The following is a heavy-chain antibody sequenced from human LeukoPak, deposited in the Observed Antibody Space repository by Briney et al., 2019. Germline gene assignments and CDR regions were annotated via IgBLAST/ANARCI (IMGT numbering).Heavy chain of an antibody. V-gene: IGHV3-66*01. CDR3: ARGTVTMVDY. CDR1: GFTVSSNY. Sequence: GGSLRLSCAASGFTVSSNYMSWVRQAPGRGLEWVSVIYSGGSTYYADPVKGRFTISRDNSKNTLFLQMNSLRAGDTAVYYCARGTVTMVDYWGQGTLVTVSS. CDR2: IYSGGST. J-gene: IGHJ4*02. D-gene: IGHD3-10*01.